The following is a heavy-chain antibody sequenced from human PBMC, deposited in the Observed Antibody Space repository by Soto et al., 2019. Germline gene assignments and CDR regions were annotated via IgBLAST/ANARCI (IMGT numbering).Heavy chain of an antibody. CDR1: GFSLSTSGVG. CDR2: IYWNDYK. CDR3: ANIYTGSSWYRSQFDP. J-gene: IGHJ5*02. V-gene: IGHV2-5*01. D-gene: IGHD6-13*01. Sequence: SGPTLVNPTRTLPLTCTFSGFSLSTSGVGVGWIRQQAGKALEWLALIYWNDYKRYSPSLKSRLTITNYTSKNQVVLTMTNMDPVDTATYYCANIYTGSSWYRSQFDPWGQGTLVTVSS.